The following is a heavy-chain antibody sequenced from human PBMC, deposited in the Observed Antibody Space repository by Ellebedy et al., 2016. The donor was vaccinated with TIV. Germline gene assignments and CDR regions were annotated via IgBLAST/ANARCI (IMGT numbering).Heavy chain of an antibody. J-gene: IGHJ5*02. CDR2: IYVTGST. Sequence: MPGGSLRLSCTVSGGSHSTDYWHLIRQPAGKRLEWIGRIYVTGSTHYNPSLKRRVTMSVDRSKNQLSLRLISVTAADPAEYYCARVVASGEFKSWFDPWGPGTLVTVSS. CDR1: GGSHSTDY. CDR3: ARVVASGEFKSWFDP. D-gene: IGHD3-10*01. V-gene: IGHV4-4*07.